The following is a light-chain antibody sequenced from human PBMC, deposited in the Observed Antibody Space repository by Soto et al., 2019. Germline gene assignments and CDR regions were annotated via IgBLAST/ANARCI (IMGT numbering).Light chain of an antibody. V-gene: IGKV3-15*01. CDR3: QHYNNWPPIT. Sequence: IVLPQSPVTLSVSPGERATLCCRDSQSVSSNLAWYQQKPGQAPRLLIYGASTRATGIPARFRGGGSGTEFTLTISSLQSEDFAVYYCQHYNNWPPITFGQGTRLEIK. J-gene: IGKJ5*01. CDR1: QSVSSN. CDR2: GAS.